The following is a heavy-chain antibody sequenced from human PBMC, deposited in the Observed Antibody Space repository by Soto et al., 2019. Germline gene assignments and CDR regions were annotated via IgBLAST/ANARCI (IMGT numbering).Heavy chain of an antibody. V-gene: IGHV3-73*02. CDR1: GSIFSGSA. D-gene: IGHD6-19*01. J-gene: IGHJ4*02. Sequence: EVHLVQAGGGLVQHGGSLKLSCAASGSIFSGSAMHWVRKASGKGLERVGRIGRKAKNYTTEYCASVERKSTISRDDSKNTTFLTVNTQNSEDTAVYFCVRKWLILLPLDHWGQGTLVNVSS. CDR2: IGRKAKNYTT. CDR3: VRKWLILLPLDH.